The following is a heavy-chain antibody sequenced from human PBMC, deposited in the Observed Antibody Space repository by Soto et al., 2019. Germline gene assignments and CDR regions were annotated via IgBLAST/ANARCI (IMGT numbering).Heavy chain of an antibody. CDR1: GYSFTTYW. Sequence: GESLKISCKGSGYSFTTYWIGWVRQMPGKGLEWMGIIYPGDSDTRYSPSFHGRVTISADKSMTTAYLQWSSLKASDTAMYYCVRPMYYYYYGMDVWGQGTTVTVYS. J-gene: IGHJ6*02. V-gene: IGHV5-51*01. CDR3: VRPMYYYYYGMDV. CDR2: IYPGDSDT.